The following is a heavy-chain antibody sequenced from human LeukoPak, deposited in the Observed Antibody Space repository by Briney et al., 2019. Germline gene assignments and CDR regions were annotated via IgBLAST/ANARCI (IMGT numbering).Heavy chain of an antibody. CDR3: ARDGGWVTAEYFQH. D-gene: IGHD2-15*01. J-gene: IGHJ1*01. V-gene: IGHV3-48*04. CDR1: GFTFSSFS. CDR2: ISSSSSTI. Sequence: PGGSLRLSCAASGFTFSSFSMNWVRQAPGKGLEWVSYISSSSSTIYYADSVKGRFTVSRDNAKNSLYLQRNSLRAEDTAVYYCARDGGWVTAEYFQHWGQGTLVTVSS.